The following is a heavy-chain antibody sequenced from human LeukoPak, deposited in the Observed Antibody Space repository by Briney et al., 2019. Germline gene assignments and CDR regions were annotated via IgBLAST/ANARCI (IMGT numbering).Heavy chain of an antibody. D-gene: IGHD1-7*01. CDR3: ARASKGDWNYVFDY. CDR1: GYTFTGYY. CDR2: INPNSGGT. Sequence: ASVKVSCKASGYTFTGYYVHWVRQAPGQGLEWMGRINPNSGGTNYAQKFQGRVTMTRVTSISTAYMELSRLRSDDTAVYYCARASKGDWNYVFDYWGQGTLVTVSS. J-gene: IGHJ4*02. V-gene: IGHV1-2*06.